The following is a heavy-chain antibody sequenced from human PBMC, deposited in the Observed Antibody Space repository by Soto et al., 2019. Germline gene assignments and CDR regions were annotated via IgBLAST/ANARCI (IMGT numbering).Heavy chain of an antibody. Sequence: QLQLQESGPGLVKPSETLSLTCTVSGGSISSSSYYWGWIRQPPGKGLEWIGSIYYSGSTYYNPSLKSRVTISVDTSKNQFSLKLSSVTAADTAVYYCARFRTRGAAGYWGQGTLVTVSS. CDR1: GGSISSSSYY. V-gene: IGHV4-39*01. CDR2: IYYSGST. J-gene: IGHJ4*02. CDR3: ARFRTRGAAGY. D-gene: IGHD2-2*01.